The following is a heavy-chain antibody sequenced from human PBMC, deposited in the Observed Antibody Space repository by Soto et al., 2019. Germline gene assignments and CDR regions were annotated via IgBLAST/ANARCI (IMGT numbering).Heavy chain of an antibody. J-gene: IGHJ4*02. CDR2: IYPGDSDT. CDR3: ARHSSNEEFDY. CDR1: GYRFTTYW. V-gene: IGHV5-51*01. Sequence: GESLKISCKGSGYRFTTYWIGWVRQMPGKGLEWMGIIYPGDSDTRYGPSFQGQVTFSADKSISTAYLQWSSLKASDSAMYYCARHSSNEEFDYWGQGTLVTVSS. D-gene: IGHD1-1*01.